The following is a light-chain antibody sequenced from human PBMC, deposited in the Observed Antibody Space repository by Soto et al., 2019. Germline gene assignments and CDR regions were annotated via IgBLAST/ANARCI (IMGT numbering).Light chain of an antibody. CDR2: GAS. V-gene: IGKV3-15*01. J-gene: IGKJ2*01. CDR1: QSVSSN. Sequence: EIVMTQSPATLSVFPGERATLSCRASQSVSSNLAWYQQKPVQAPRLLIYGASTRANGTTARFSGSGSGTELTLPISSLQSEDFAVYYCHQYDNWPPYTFGQGTKLEIK. CDR3: HQYDNWPPYT.